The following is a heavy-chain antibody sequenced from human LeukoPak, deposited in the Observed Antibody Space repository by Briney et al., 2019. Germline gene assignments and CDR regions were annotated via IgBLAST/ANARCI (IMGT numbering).Heavy chain of an antibody. CDR1: GFTVSSNY. CDR2: IYSGGST. D-gene: IGHD3-9*01. Sequence: GGSLRLSCAASGFTVSSNYMSWVRQAPGKGLEWVSVIYSGGSTYYADSVRGRCTTSRDNSKNTLYLQMNSLRAEDTAVYYCAKVRSYYDILTGYYMEAFDIWGQGTMVTVSS. J-gene: IGHJ3*02. CDR3: AKVRSYYDILTGYYMEAFDI. V-gene: IGHV3-53*01.